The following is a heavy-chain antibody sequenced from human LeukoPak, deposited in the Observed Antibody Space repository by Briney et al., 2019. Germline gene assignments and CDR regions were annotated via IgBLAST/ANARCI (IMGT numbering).Heavy chain of an antibody. D-gene: IGHD3-16*01. CDR1: GGSISSGGYY. CDR3: ARVGLDYYGMDV. J-gene: IGHJ6*02. Sequence: SETLSLTCTVSGGSISSGGYYWSWIRQPPGKGLECSGDIYYSGSTYYNPSLSSRVTISVDTSKNQFPLNLSSVTAAHTAVYYCARVGLDYYGMDVWGQGTTVTVSS. CDR2: IYYSGST. V-gene: IGHV4-30-4*01.